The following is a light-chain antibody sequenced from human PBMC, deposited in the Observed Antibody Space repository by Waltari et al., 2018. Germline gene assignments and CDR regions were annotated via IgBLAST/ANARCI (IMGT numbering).Light chain of an antibody. CDR3: SSYTGIRSGI. V-gene: IGLV2-8*01. CDR1: SRDVGSYIH. J-gene: IGLJ2*01. CDR2: EVN. Sequence: QSALTQPPSASGSPGQSVTISCSGSSRDVGSYIHVSWYQQHPGKAPRLIIYEVNKRPSGVPDRFSGSKSGNTASLTVSGLQSEDEAVYFCSSYTGIRSGIFGGGTHLSVL.